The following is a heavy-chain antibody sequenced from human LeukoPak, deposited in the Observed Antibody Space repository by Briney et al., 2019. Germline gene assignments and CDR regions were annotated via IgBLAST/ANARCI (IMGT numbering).Heavy chain of an antibody. J-gene: IGHJ4*02. V-gene: IGHV1-8*01. CDR2: MSPNSGDT. CDR1: GYTFTSYD. CDR3: ARGPPNWGYDY. Sequence: AASVNVSCTASGYTFTSYDFNWVRQATGQRPEWMGWMSPNSGDTGYAQKFQDRVTMTRNTSISTAYMELGSLRSDDTAVYYCARGPPNWGYDYWGPGTLVTVSS. D-gene: IGHD7-27*01.